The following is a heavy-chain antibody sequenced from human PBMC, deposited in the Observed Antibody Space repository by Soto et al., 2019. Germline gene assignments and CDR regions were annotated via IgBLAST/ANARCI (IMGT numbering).Heavy chain of an antibody. CDR3: AILGYSYGSHYYYYVMDV. Sequence: PGGSLRLSCAASGFTFSSYWMHWVRQAPGKGLVWVSRINSDGSSTSYADSVKGRFTISRDNAKNTLYLQMNSLRAEDTAVYYCAILGYSYGSHYYYYVMDVSGQGTTDTVSS. D-gene: IGHD5-18*01. V-gene: IGHV3-74*01. CDR1: GFTFSSYW. CDR2: INSDGSST. J-gene: IGHJ6*02.